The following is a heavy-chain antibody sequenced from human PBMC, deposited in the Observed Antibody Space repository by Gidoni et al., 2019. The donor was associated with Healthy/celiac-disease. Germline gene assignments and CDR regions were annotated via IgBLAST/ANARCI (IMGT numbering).Heavy chain of an antibody. CDR2: IWYDGSNK. J-gene: IGHJ4*02. V-gene: IGHV3-33*01. CDR3: ARERGAAGNSAGEMDY. D-gene: IGHD6-19*01. CDR1: GFTFSRHG. Sequence: QVQLVASGGGVVQPGRSLRLFCAASGFTFSRHGMHWFRQAPGKGREWVAGIWYDGSNKYYADSVKGRFTIARDNSKNTLYLQMNSLRAEDTAVDYCARERGAAGNSAGEMDYWGQGTLVTVSS.